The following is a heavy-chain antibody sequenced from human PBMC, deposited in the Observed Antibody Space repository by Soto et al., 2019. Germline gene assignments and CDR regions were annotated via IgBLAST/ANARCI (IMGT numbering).Heavy chain of an antibody. Sequence: GGSLRLSCSASGFIFSESTIYWVRQVPGKGLEAISAVSTSGRSTYYADSVKDRFTISRDNSKNTLFLQMGSLRPEDTAIYYCVKQAHGLDGVAIDYWGQGTQVTVSS. D-gene: IGHD2-15*01. CDR3: VKQAHGLDGVAIDY. CDR1: GFIFSEST. CDR2: VSTSGRST. J-gene: IGHJ4*02. V-gene: IGHV3-64D*06.